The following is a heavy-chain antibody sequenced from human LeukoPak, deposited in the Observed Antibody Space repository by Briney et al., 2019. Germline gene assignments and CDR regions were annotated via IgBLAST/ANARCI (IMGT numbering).Heavy chain of an antibody. CDR3: ARTRSPIAAAASYYYYYYGMDV. Sequence: GRSLRLSCAASGFTFDDYAMHWVRQAPGKGLEWVLGISWNSGRINYADSVKGRFTISRDNAKNSLYLQMNSLRAEDTALYYCARTRSPIAAAASYYYYYYGMDVWGQGTTVTVSS. CDR2: ISWNSGRI. CDR1: GFTFDDYA. D-gene: IGHD6-13*01. J-gene: IGHJ6*02. V-gene: IGHV3-9*01.